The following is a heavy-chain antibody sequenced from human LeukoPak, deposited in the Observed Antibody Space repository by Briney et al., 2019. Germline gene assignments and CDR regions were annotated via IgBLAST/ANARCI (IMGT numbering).Heavy chain of an antibody. Sequence: GGSLRLSCAASGFTFSNAWMSWVRQAPGKGLEWVGRIKSKTDGGTTGYAAPVKGRFTISRDDSKNTLYLQMNSLKTEDTAVYYCTRGAGYSSGWYHFDYWGQGGLVTVSS. CDR3: TRGAGYSSGWYHFDY. J-gene: IGHJ4*02. V-gene: IGHV3-15*01. CDR1: GFTFSNAW. CDR2: IKSKTDGGTT. D-gene: IGHD6-19*01.